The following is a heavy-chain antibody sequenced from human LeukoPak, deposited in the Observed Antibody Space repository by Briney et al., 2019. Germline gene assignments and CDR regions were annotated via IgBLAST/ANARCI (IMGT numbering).Heavy chain of an antibody. J-gene: IGHJ6*03. CDR3: ARVMGASWFFYLDV. CDR1: GDSISNNW. Sequence: SETLSLTCAVSGDSISNNWWSWVRQSPGMRLEWIGQIFHRGMPNYNPSLKSRVTMSIDKSNNQLSLKMNSVTAADTAVYYCARVMGASWFFYLDVWGKGTTVTVSS. CDR2: IFHRGMP. D-gene: IGHD3-16*02. V-gene: IGHV4-4*02.